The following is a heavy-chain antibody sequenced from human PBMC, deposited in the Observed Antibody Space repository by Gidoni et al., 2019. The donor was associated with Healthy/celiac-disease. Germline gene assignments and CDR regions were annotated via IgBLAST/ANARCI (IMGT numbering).Heavy chain of an antibody. D-gene: IGHD3-3*01. Sequence: EVQLVQSGAVVNKRGESLKTSCKGSGYTFTSSWIGRGRQMPGKGLEWKGSIYPGDSDTRYSPAFQGQVTISADKSISTAYLQWSSLKAADTAMYYCARQWKDFWSGYYTNWFDPWGQGTLVTVSS. V-gene: IGHV5-51*01. CDR3: ARQWKDFWSGYYTNWFDP. CDR1: GYTFTSSW. J-gene: IGHJ5*02. CDR2: IYPGDSDT.